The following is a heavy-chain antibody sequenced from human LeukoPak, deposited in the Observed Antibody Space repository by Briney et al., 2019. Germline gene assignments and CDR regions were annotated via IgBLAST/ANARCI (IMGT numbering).Heavy chain of an antibody. J-gene: IGHJ4*02. CDR1: GGSISSGGYY. V-gene: IGHV4-31*03. D-gene: IGHD6-13*01. Sequence: PSETLSLTCTVSGGSISSGGYYWRWIRQHPGKGLEWIGYIYYSGSTYYNPSLKSRVTISVDTSKNQFSLKLSSVTAADTAVYYCARANGYSSSWPFDYWGQGTLVTVSS. CDR2: IYYSGST. CDR3: ARANGYSSSWPFDY.